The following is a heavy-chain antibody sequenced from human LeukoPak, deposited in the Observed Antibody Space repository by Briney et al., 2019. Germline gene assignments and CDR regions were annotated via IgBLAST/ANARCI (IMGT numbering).Heavy chain of an antibody. J-gene: IGHJ5*02. CDR1: GYTFTNYD. D-gene: IGHD3-16*01. V-gene: IGHV1-8*01. CDR3: ARGPALHKNWVGGRWFDP. Sequence: ASVKVSCKASGYTFTNYDINWVRQATGQGLEWMGWMNPKTGNTGYAQNFQGRVTMTRDTSESTAYMELSSLRSEDTAMYYCARGPALHKNWVGGRWFDPWGQGTLVTVSS. CDR2: MNPKTGNT.